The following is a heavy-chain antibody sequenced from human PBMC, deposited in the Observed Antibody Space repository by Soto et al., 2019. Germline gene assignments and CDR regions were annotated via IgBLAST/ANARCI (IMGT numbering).Heavy chain of an antibody. Sequence: PGESLKISCKGSGDSFTTYWISWVRQMPGKGLEWMGRIDPSDSYANYSPSFQGHVTISADKSISTAYLQWSSLKASDTAMYYCARQRDGMDVWGQGTTVTVSS. CDR2: IDPSDSYA. V-gene: IGHV5-10-1*01. CDR1: GDSFTTYW. CDR3: ARQRDGMDV. J-gene: IGHJ6*02.